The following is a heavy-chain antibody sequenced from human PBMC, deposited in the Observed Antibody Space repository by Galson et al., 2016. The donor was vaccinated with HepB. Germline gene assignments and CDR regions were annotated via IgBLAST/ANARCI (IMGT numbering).Heavy chain of an antibody. CDR3: ARSKVGDWDWYFDL. J-gene: IGHJ2*01. CDR1: GGSISSYY. V-gene: IGHV4-59*01. Sequence: EPLSLTCTVSGGSISSYYWSWIRQPPGRGLEWIGYVYYSGSTNYNPSHKSRVTISVAPSKNQFSLRLTSVTAADTGVYYCARSKVGDWDWYFDLWGRGTLLTVSS. CDR2: VYYSGST. D-gene: IGHD2-21*02.